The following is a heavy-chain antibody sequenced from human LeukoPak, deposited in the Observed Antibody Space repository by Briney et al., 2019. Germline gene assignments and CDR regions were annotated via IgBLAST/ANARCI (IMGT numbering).Heavy chain of an antibody. J-gene: IGHJ5*02. D-gene: IGHD1-26*01. CDR2: INPRDSDT. CDR1: GYSFTTFW. CDR3: ARLISVGYELLFGWFDP. Sequence: GESLKISCKGSGYSFTTFWIAWVRQMPGKGLEWMGIINPRDSDTRYSPSFEGQVTISADKSISTAYLQWNSLKASDTAMYYCARLISVGYELLFGWFDPWGQGTLVTVSS. V-gene: IGHV5-51*01.